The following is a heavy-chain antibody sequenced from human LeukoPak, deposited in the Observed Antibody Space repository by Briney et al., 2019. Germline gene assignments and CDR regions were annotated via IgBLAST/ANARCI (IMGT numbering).Heavy chain of an antibody. CDR3: AKKGGAGRYYYYYMDV. CDR2: ISSRSDYI. D-gene: IGHD2-21*01. CDR1: GFTFSTYS. V-gene: IGHV3-21*01. J-gene: IGHJ6*03. Sequence: PGGSLRLSCAASGFTFSTYSMDWVRQAPGKGLEWVSSISSRSDYIYYADSVKGRFTISRDNAKNTLYLQMNSLRAEDTAVYYCAKKGGAGRYYYYYMDVWGKGTTVTVSS.